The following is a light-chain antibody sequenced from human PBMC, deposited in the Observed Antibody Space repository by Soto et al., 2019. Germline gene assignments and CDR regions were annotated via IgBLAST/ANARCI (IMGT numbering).Light chain of an antibody. CDR1: SSDVGGYNY. CDR3: LSYADTAYV. J-gene: IGLJ1*01. V-gene: IGLV2-8*01. CDR2: EAS. Sequence: SVLTQPPSASGSPGQSVTISCAGTSSDVGGYNYVSWYQQYPGKVPKLMIYEASERPSGVPDRFSGSKSGNTAFLTVSGLQAEDEADYYCLSYADTAYVFGTGTKVTVL.